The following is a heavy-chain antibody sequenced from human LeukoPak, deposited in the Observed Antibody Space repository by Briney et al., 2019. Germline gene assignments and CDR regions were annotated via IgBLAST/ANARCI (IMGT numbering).Heavy chain of an antibody. D-gene: IGHD6-13*01. J-gene: IGHJ4*02. V-gene: IGHV3-72*01. CDR3: ARAGSIAAAGPHDY. CDR1: EFTFSDHY. CDR2: IRNKGSSYTT. Sequence: GGSLRLSCAASEFTFSDHYMDWVRQAPGKGLEWVGRIRNKGSSYTTEYAESVKGRFSISRDDSKNSLYLQMNSLKSEDTAVYYCARAGSIAAAGPHDYWGQGTLVTVSS.